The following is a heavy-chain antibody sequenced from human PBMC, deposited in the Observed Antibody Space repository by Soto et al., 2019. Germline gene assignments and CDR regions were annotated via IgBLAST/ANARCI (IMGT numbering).Heavy chain of an antibody. CDR1: GGSISSGGYY. Sequence: QVQLQESGPGLVKPSQTLSLTCTVSGGSISSGGYYWSWIRQHPGKGLEWIGYIYYSGSTYYNPSLQGRVTIAVDTSKNQFSLKLSSVTSADTAVYYCATQVDLNPHDYGDYVFGVFDYWGQGTLVTVSS. J-gene: IGHJ4*02. V-gene: IGHV4-31*03. CDR3: ATQVDLNPHDYGDYVFGVFDY. D-gene: IGHD4-17*01. CDR2: IYYSGST.